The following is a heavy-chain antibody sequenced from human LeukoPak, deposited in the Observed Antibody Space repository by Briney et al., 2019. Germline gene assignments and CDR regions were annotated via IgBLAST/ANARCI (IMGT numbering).Heavy chain of an antibody. V-gene: IGHV4-59*01. CDR2: IYYIGST. CDR1: GGTISSYY. CDR3: ASLIYSSGWNWFDP. D-gene: IGHD6-19*01. Sequence: SETLSLTCTASGGTISSYYWSWIRQPPGKGLEWIGYIYYIGSTNYNPSPKSRVTISVDTSKNQFSLKLSSVTAADTAVYYRASLIYSSGWNWFDPWGQGTLVTVSS. J-gene: IGHJ5*02.